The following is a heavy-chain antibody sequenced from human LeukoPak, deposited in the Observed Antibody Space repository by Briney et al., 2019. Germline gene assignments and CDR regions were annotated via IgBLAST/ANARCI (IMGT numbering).Heavy chain of an antibody. CDR3: ARVEMATMNFVY. CDR1: GFTISSNY. CDR2: IYSGGST. Sequence: PGGSLRLSCAASGFTISSNYMSWVRQAPGKGLEWVSVIYSGGSTYYADSVKGRFTISRDNSKNTLYLQMNSLRAEDTAVYYCARVEMATMNFVYWGQGTLVTVSS. D-gene: IGHD5-24*01. V-gene: IGHV3-53*01. J-gene: IGHJ4*02.